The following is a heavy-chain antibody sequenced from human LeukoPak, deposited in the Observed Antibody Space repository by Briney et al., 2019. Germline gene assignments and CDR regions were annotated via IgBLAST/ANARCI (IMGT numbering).Heavy chain of an antibody. V-gene: IGHV4-39*01. Sequence: SETLSLTCTVSGGSISSSSYYWGWIRQPPGKGLEWIGSIYYSGSTYYNPSLESRVTISVDTSKNQFSLKLSSVTAADTAVYYCARHGYYYGSGSYFDLYFDYWGQGTLVTVSS. CDR1: GGSISSSSYY. CDR3: ARHGYYYGSGSYFDLYFDY. D-gene: IGHD3-10*01. J-gene: IGHJ4*02. CDR2: IYYSGST.